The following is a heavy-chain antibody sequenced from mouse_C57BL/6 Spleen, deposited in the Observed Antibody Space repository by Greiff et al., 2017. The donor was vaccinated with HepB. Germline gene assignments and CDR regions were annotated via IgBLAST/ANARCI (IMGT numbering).Heavy chain of an antibody. V-gene: IGHV1-66*01. CDR2: IYPGSGNT. Sequence: QVQLQESGPELVKPGASVKISCKASGYSFTSYYIHWVKQRPGQGLEWIGWIYPGSGNTKYNEKFKGKATLTADTSSSTAYMQLSSLTSEDSAVYYCARGDYSNWYFDVWGTGTTVTVSS. CDR3: ARGDYSNWYFDV. J-gene: IGHJ1*03. CDR1: GYSFTSYY. D-gene: IGHD2-5*01.